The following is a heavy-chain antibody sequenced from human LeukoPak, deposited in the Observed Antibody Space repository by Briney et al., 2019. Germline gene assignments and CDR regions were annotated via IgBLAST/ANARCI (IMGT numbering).Heavy chain of an antibody. CDR1: GFTFGSYS. J-gene: IGHJ4*02. Sequence: PGGSLRLSCAASGFTFGSYSMHWVRQAPGKGLEYVSVISSDGDNTYYADSVKGRFTISRDNSKNTLYLQMGSLRAEDMAVYYCARAALEYCGGDCLDYWGQGTLVTVPS. CDR2: ISSDGDNT. CDR3: ARAALEYCGGDCLDY. D-gene: IGHD2-21*01. V-gene: IGHV3-64*02.